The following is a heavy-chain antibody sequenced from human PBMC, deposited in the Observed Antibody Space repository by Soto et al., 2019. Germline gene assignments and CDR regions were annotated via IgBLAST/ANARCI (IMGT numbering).Heavy chain of an antibody. D-gene: IGHD2-15*01. Sequence: GASVKVSCKASGGTYSSYAISWVLQAPGQGLEWMGGIIPIFGTANYAQKFQGRVTITADESTSTAYMELSSLRSEDTAVYYCARDEREGYCSGGSCSPRRNYYYYGMDVWGQGTTVTVS. V-gene: IGHV1-69*13. CDR1: GGTYSSYA. CDR2: IIPIFGTA. CDR3: ARDEREGYCSGGSCSPRRNYYYYGMDV. J-gene: IGHJ6*02.